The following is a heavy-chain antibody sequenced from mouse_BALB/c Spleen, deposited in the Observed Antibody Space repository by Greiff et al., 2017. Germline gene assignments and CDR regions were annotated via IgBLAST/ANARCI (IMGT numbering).Heavy chain of an antibody. J-gene: IGHJ1*01. CDR3: ARGVGHEDWYFDV. Sequence: EVQLQQSGPELVKPGASVKMSCKASGYTFTSYVMHWVKQKPGQGLEWIGYINPYNDGTKYNEKFKGKATLTSDKSSSTAYMELSSLTSEDSAVYYCARGVGHEDWYFDVWGAGTTVTVSS. CDR2: INPYNDGT. V-gene: IGHV1-14*01. CDR1: GYTFTSYV. D-gene: IGHD3-1*01.